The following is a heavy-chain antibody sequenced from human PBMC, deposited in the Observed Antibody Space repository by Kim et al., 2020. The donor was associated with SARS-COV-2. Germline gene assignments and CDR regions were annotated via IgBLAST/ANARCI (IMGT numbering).Heavy chain of an antibody. V-gene: IGHV3-30*07. CDR3: ARGGSSWGSGYLDSDY. D-gene: IGHD3-22*01. Sequence: SVKVRFTSSRDNAKNTRYLQMSSLRGEDTAVYYCARGGSSWGSGYLDSDYWGQGTLVTVSS. J-gene: IGHJ4*02.